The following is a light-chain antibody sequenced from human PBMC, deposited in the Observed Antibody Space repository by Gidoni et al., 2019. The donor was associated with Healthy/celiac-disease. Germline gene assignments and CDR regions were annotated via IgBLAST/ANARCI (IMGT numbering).Light chain of an antibody. CDR2: EVS. V-gene: IGLV2-8*01. CDR1: SSDVGGYNY. CDR3: SSYAGSNNFGV. J-gene: IGLJ2*01. Sequence: QSALTQPPSASGSPGQSVTISCTGTSSDVGGYNYVSWYQQHPNKAPKLMIYEVSKRPSGVPDRFSGSKSGNTASLTVSGLQAEDEADYYCSSYAGSNNFGVFGGGTKLTV.